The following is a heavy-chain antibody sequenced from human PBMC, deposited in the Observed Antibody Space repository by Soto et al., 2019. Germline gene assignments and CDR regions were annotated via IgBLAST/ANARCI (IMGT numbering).Heavy chain of an antibody. Sequence: GSLELSCAASGVTFSSYAMSWVRQAPGKGLEWVSAISGSDNSTYYADSVKGRFTISRDNSKNTLYLQMSSLRADDTAVYYCAPMGVWGQGTRVTVSS. V-gene: IGHV3-23*01. CDR1: GVTFSSYA. J-gene: IGHJ6*02. CDR2: ISGSDNST. CDR3: APMGV.